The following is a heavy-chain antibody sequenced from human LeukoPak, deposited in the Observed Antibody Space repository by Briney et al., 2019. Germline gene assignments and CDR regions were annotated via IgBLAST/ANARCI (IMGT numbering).Heavy chain of an antibody. CDR2: IRYDGTNK. Sequence: GGSLRLSCAASGFTFRNYGMHWVRQAPVKGLEWVTFIRYDGTNKNYADSVKGRFTISRDSSKNILFLQMNNLRAEDTAVYYCARVGDHFHWYLDLWGRGTLVTVSA. V-gene: IGHV3-30*02. D-gene: IGHD3-10*01. CDR1: GFTFRNYG. CDR3: ARVGDHFHWYLDL. J-gene: IGHJ2*01.